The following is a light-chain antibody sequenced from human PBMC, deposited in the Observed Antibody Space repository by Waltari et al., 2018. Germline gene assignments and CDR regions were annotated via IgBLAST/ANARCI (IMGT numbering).Light chain of an antibody. J-gene: IGLJ3*02. Sequence: QLVLTQSPSASASLGASVKLTCTLSSGHSSNVIACHQQQPEKGPRYLMKVNSDGSHSKGDEIPDRFSGSSSGAERYLTISSLQSEDEAGYYCQTGGHGTWVFGGGTKLTVL. CDR3: QTGGHGTWV. CDR1: SGHSSNV. CDR2: VNSDGSH. V-gene: IGLV4-69*01.